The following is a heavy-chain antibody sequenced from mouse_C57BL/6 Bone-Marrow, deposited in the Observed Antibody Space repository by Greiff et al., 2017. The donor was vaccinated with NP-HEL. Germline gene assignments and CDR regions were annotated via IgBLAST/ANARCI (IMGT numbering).Heavy chain of an antibody. Sequence: VKLVESGAELVKPGASVKISCKASGYAFSSYWMNWVKQRPGKGLEWIGQIYPGDGDTNYNGKFKGKATLTADKSSSTAYMQLSSLTSEDSAVYFCARRGIYYDYDYAMDYWGQGTSVTVSS. J-gene: IGHJ4*01. CDR3: ARRGIYYDYDYAMDY. V-gene: IGHV1-80*01. D-gene: IGHD2-4*01. CDR1: GYAFSSYW. CDR2: IYPGDGDT.